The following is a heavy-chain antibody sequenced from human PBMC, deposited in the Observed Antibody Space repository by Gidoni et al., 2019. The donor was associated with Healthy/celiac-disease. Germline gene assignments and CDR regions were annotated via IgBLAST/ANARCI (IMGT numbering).Heavy chain of an antibody. CDR3: ARDERLWFGELLHNWFDP. CDR1: AYTFTSYG. CDR2: ISAYNGNT. V-gene: IGHV1-18*04. J-gene: IGHJ5*02. D-gene: IGHD3-10*01. Sequence: QVQLVQSGAEVKTPGASVKVSCKASAYTFTSYGISWVRQAPGQGLEWMGWISAYNGNTNYAQKLQGRVTMTTDTSTSTAYMELRSLRSDDTAVYYCARDERLWFGELLHNWFDPWGQGTLVTVSS.